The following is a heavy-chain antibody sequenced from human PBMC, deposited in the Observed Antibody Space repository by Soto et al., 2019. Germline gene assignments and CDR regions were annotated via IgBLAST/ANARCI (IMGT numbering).Heavy chain of an antibody. J-gene: IGHJ1*01. CDR1: GGTFSSYT. V-gene: IGHV1-69*02. D-gene: IGHD3-3*01. Sequence: QVQLVQSGAEVKKPGSSLKVSCKASGGTFSSYTISWVRQAPGQGLEWMGRIIPILGIANYAQKFQGRVTITADKSTRTAYMELSSLRAEDPAVYYCARSLEWLPFQHWGPGTLVTVSS. CDR3: ARSLEWLPFQH. CDR2: IIPILGIA.